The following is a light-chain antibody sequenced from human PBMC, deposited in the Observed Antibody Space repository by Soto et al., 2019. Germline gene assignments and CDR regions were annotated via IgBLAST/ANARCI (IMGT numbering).Light chain of an antibody. CDR2: GAS. CDR3: QQYGSSPWT. V-gene: IGKV3-20*01. CDR1: QSVSSNY. J-gene: IGKJ1*01. Sequence: EIVLTHSPGTLPLSPGERATLSCRASQSVSSNYLAWYQQEPGQAPRLLIYGASSRATGIPDRFSGSGSGTDFTLAIRRLEPEDFAVYYCQQYGSSPWTFGQGTKVDIK.